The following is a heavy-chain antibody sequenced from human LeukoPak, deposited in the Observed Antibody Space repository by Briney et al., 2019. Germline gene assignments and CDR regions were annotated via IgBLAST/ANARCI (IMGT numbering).Heavy chain of an antibody. CDR3: VRDLPRTSGP. CDR2: INSDGSGI. V-gene: IGHV3-74*01. Sequence: LPGGSLRLSCVASGFTFSTAWMHWARQIPGKGLLWASHINSDGSGITYADDVKGRFTISRDNAKNTLYLQMNSLRVEDTAVYYCVRDLPRTSGPWGQGILVTVTS. CDR1: GFTFSTAW. J-gene: IGHJ5*02. D-gene: IGHD3-10*01.